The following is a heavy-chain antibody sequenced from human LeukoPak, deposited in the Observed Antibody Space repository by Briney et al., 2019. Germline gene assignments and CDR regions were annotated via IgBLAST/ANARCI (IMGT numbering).Heavy chain of an antibody. CDR1: GFTFTDYY. V-gene: IGHV3-11*01. Sequence: KPGGSLRLSCSASGFTFTDYYMSWIRQAPGKGLEWVSYISPSGTVIYYGDSVKGRFTISRDNAKKSLYLQMNSLRAEDTAVYYCARAAAERSYYYYMDVWGKGTTVTVSS. CDR3: ARAAAERSYYYYMDV. D-gene: IGHD2-15*01. CDR2: ISPSGTVI. J-gene: IGHJ6*03.